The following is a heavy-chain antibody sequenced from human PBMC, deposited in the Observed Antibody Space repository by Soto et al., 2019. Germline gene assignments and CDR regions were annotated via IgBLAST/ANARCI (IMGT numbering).Heavy chain of an antibody. CDR2: IYYSGST. V-gene: IGHV4-31*03. J-gene: IGHJ4*02. CDR1: GGSISSGGYY. Sequence: QVQLQESGPGLVKPSQTLSLTCTVSGGSISSGGYYWSWIRQHPGKGLEWIGYIYYSGSTYYNPSVRGRVTISVESSKKQLSLQLSSVTAADTAVYYCARGPGMWGQGTLVTVS. CDR3: ARGPGM.